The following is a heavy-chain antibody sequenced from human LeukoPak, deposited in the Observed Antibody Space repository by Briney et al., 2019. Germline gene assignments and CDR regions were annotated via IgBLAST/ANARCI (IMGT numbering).Heavy chain of an antibody. D-gene: IGHD4-23*01. Sequence: GGSLRLSCAASGFTFSDYYMSWIRQAPGKGLEWVSYISSSGSTIYYADSVKGRFTISRDNAKNSLYLQMNSLRAEDTAVYYCARDEMAYGGSPNYFDYWGQGTLVTVSS. J-gene: IGHJ4*02. CDR3: ARDEMAYGGSPNYFDY. V-gene: IGHV3-11*01. CDR2: ISSSGSTI. CDR1: GFTFSDYY.